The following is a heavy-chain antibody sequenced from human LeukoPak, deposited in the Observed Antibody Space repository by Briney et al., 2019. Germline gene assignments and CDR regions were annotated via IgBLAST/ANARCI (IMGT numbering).Heavy chain of an antibody. J-gene: IGHJ4*02. V-gene: IGHV3-23*01. CDR1: GFTFSSYA. CDR3: AKDPLLTMVRGVIITRAGPFDY. D-gene: IGHD3-10*01. CDR2: ISGSGGST. Sequence: RGSLRLSCAASGFTFSSYAMSWVRQAPGKGLEWVSAISGSGGSTYYADSVKGRFTISRDNSKNTLYLQMNSLRAEDTAVYYCAKDPLLTMVRGVIITRAGPFDYWGQGTLVTVSS.